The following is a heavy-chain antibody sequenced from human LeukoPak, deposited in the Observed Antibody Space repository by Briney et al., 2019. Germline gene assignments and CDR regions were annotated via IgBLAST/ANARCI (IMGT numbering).Heavy chain of an antibody. CDR3: ARGLSQQLLRGGFF. V-gene: IGHV3-23*01. CDR1: GFTFSNYA. D-gene: IGHD6-13*01. CDR2: IGNSGDRT. J-gene: IGHJ4*02. Sequence: GGSLRLSCAASGFTFSNYAMSWVRQTPGKGLEWVSGIGNSGDRTYYGDSVKGRFTISRGNSRNTLYLQMNSLSADDTAVYYCARGLSQQLLRGGFFWGQGTLVTVSS.